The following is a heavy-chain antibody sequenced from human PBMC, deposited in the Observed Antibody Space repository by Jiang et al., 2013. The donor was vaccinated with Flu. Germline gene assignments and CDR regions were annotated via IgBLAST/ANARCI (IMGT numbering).Heavy chain of an antibody. D-gene: IGHD1-26*01. J-gene: IGHJ4*02. CDR3: ARELSSWAFDY. CDR2: ISSSGRTI. Sequence: YISSSGRTIYYADSVKGRFTISRDNAKNSLYLQMNSLRAEDTAVYYCARELSSWAFDYWGQGALVTVSS. V-gene: IGHV3-48*03.